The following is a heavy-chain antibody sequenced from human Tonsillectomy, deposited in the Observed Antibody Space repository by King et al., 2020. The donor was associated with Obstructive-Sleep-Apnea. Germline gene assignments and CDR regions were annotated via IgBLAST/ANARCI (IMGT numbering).Heavy chain of an antibody. D-gene: IGHD6-13*01. CDR2: IYYSGST. Sequence: QLQESGPGLVKPSETLSLTCTVSGGSISSSYYYWGWIRQPPGKGLEWIVSIYYSGSTYYNASLKSRVTISVDTSNNQFSLKLSSVTAADTAVYYCARDKTYRSQWNWFDPWGQGTLVTVSS. CDR3: ARDKTYRSQWNWFDP. V-gene: IGHV4-39*07. CDR1: GGSISSSYYY. J-gene: IGHJ5*02.